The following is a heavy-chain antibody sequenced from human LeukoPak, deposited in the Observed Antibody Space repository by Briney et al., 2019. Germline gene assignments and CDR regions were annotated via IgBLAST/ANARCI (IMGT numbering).Heavy chain of an antibody. CDR2: ISSSSSYI. CDR3: ARHLVNSSSWWGYYYYYMDV. J-gene: IGHJ6*03. V-gene: IGHV3-21*01. D-gene: IGHD6-13*01. Sequence: PGGSLRLSCAASGFTFRSYSMNWVRQAPGKGLEWVSSISSSSSYIYYADSVKGRFTISRDNAKNSLYLQMNSLRAEDTAVYYSARHLVNSSSWWGYYYYYMDVWGKGTTVTVSS. CDR1: GFTFRSYS.